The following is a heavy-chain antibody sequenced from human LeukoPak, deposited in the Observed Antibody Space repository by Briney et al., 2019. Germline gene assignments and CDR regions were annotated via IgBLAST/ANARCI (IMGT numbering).Heavy chain of an antibody. J-gene: IGHJ3*02. V-gene: IGHV1-18*01. CDR1: GYNLTFYG. Sequence: ASVKVSCKASGYNLTFYGTNWVRQAPGQGLEWMGWITSYSRDTNYAQKLQGRVTMTTDTSTNTAYMELRSLRSDDTAVYYCAREGLPDAFDIWGQGTTVTVSS. CDR2: ITSYSRDT. CDR3: AREGLPDAFDI.